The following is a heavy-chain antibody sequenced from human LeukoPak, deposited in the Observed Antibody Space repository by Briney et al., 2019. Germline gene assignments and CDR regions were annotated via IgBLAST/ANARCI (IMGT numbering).Heavy chain of an antibody. CDR1: GFTFDDYA. CDR3: AKGYSGYDLSYYYYMDV. V-gene: IGHV3-43D*03. Sequence: PGGSLRLSCAASGFTFDDYAMHWVRQAPGKGLEWVSLISWDGGSTYYADSVKGRFTISRDNSKNSLYLQMNSLRAEDTALYYCAKGYSGYDLSYYYYMDVWGKGTTVTVSS. CDR2: ISWDGGST. J-gene: IGHJ6*03. D-gene: IGHD5-12*01.